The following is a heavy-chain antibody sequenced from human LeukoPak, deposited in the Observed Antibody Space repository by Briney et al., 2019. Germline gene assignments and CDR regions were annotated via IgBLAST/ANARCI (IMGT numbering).Heavy chain of an antibody. D-gene: IGHD5-12*01. J-gene: IGHJ6*03. V-gene: IGHV1-69*06. CDR1: GYTFTGYY. CDR2: IIPIFGTA. CDR3: AGGRGGYDEDYYYYMDV. Sequence: SVKVSCKASGYTFTGYYMHWVRQAPGQGLEWMGGIIPIFGTANYAQKFQGRVTITADKSTSTAYMELSSLRSEDTAVYYCAGGRGGYDEDYYYYMDVWGKGTTVTVSS.